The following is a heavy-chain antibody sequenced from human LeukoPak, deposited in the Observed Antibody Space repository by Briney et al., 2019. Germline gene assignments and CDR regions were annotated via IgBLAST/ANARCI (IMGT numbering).Heavy chain of an antibody. Sequence: ASVKVSCKASGYTFTSYAMNWVQQAPGQGLEWMGWISTNTGNPTYAQGFTGRFVFSLDTSVSTAYLQISSLKAEDTAVYYCARDQGYSYGLVDYWGQGTLVTVSS. V-gene: IGHV7-4-1*02. J-gene: IGHJ4*02. CDR1: GYTFTSYA. CDR3: ARDQGYSYGLVDY. D-gene: IGHD5-18*01. CDR2: ISTNTGNP.